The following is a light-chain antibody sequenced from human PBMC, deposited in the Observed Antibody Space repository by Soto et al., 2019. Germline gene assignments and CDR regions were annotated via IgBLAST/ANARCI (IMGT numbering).Light chain of an antibody. Sequence: QFALTQPASVSGSPGQSIAISCTGNSSGIGTFNLVSWYQQHPGKAPKLIIYEVNKRPSGISSRFSGSKSGNTASLTISGLQAEDEADYYCYSFAGFNTQFGGGTKVTVL. CDR3: YSFAGFNTQ. J-gene: IGLJ2*01. V-gene: IGLV2-23*02. CDR1: SSGIGTFNL. CDR2: EVN.